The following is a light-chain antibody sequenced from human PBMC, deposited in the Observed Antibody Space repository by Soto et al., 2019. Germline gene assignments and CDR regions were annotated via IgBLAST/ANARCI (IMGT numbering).Light chain of an antibody. V-gene: IGKV3-11*01. CDR2: DAS. Sequence: EIVLTQSPATLSLSPGESATLSCRASQSVGSYLAWYQQKPGQAPRLLIYDASTRATGIPARFSGSGSGTDFTLTISSLQSEDFAVYYCQQYNNWPPWTFGQGTKVEIK. J-gene: IGKJ1*01. CDR1: QSVGSY. CDR3: QQYNNWPPWT.